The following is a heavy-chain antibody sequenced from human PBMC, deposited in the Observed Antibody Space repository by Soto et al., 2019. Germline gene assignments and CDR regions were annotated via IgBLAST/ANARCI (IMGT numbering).Heavy chain of an antibody. CDR3: ARDGESSSSSDFDF. CDR1: GFTFGYYN. CDR2: VRSSGDDT. Sequence: DVQLVESGGGLVQPGGSLRLSCAASGFTFGYYNMHWVRQAPGKGLEWVSFVRSSGDDTYYADSVKGRFTISRDNAKDSLYLQMNSLREEDTAVYYCARDGESSSSSDFDFWGQGAVVTVSS. J-gene: IGHJ4*02. D-gene: IGHD2-2*01. V-gene: IGHV3-48*02.